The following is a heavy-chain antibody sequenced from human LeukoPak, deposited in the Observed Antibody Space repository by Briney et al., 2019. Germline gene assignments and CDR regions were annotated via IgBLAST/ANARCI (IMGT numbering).Heavy chain of an antibody. CDR1: GYSFTSHW. Sequence: PGESLKISCKGSGYSFTSHWIGWVRQTPGKGLEWMGIIYPGDSATRYSPSFQGQVTISADKSISTAYLQWSSLKASDTAMYYCASPYGSGSKYPYYFDFWGQGTLVTVSS. CDR3: ASPYGSGSKYPYYFDF. J-gene: IGHJ4*02. V-gene: IGHV5-51*01. CDR2: IYPGDSAT. D-gene: IGHD3-10*01.